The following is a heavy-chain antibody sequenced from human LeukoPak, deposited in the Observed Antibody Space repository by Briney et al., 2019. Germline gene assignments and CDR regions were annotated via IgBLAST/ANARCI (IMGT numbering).Heavy chain of an antibody. Sequence: SETLSLTCTVSGGSISSSSYYWGWIRQPPGKGLEWIGSIYYSGSTYYNPSLKSRVTISVDTSKNQFSLKLSSVTAADTAVYYCARPLIPCGQGDCPGFDYWGQGTLVTVSS. CDR1: GGSISSSSYY. D-gene: IGHD2-21*01. CDR3: ARPLIPCGQGDCPGFDY. J-gene: IGHJ4*02. CDR2: IYYSGST. V-gene: IGHV4-39*07.